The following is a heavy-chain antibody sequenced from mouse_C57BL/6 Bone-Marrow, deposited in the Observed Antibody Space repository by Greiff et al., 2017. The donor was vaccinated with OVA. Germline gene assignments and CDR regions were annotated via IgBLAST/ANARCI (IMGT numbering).Heavy chain of an antibody. Sequence: VKLMESGAELVKPGASVKISCKASGYAFSSYWMNWVKQRPGKGLEWIGQIYPGDGDTNYNGKFKGKATLTADKSSSTAYMQLSSLTSEDSAVYFCARGRDSSGYCAMDCWGQGASVTVSS. CDR2: IYPGDGDT. J-gene: IGHJ4*01. D-gene: IGHD3-2*02. V-gene: IGHV1-80*01. CDR1: GYAFSSYW. CDR3: ARGRDSSGYCAMDC.